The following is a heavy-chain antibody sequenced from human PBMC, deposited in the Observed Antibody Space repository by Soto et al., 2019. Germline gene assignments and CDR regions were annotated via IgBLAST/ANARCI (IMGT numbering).Heavy chain of an antibody. CDR1: GFTFGTTD. CDR3: VKNSGWFNT. Sequence: QLLQSGGGLVQPGGALTLSCAASGFTFGTTDMSWVRQAPGEGLEWVSTIDGSGGITYYADSVKGRFTISRDTARNTVYLQMNSLRGDDTALYYCVKNSGWFNTWGQGALVPVSS. D-gene: IGHD3-10*01. CDR2: IDGSGGIT. V-gene: IGHV3-23*01. J-gene: IGHJ5*02.